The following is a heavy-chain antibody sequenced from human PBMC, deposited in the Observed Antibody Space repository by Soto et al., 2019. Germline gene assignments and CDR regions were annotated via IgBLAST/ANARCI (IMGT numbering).Heavy chain of an antibody. Sequence: QVQLVESGGGVVQPGRSLRLSCAASGFTFSSYAMHWVRQAPGKGLEWVAVISYDGSNKYYADSVKGRFTISRDNSKNTLYLQMNSLRAEDTAVYYCARDYCGGDCYSREWYYFDYWGQGTLVTVSS. D-gene: IGHD2-21*02. CDR2: ISYDGSNK. V-gene: IGHV3-30-3*01. J-gene: IGHJ4*02. CDR3: ARDYCGGDCYSREWYYFDY. CDR1: GFTFSSYA.